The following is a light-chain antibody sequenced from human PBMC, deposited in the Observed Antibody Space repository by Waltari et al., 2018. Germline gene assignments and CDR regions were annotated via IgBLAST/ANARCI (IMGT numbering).Light chain of an antibody. CDR1: QDISSW. V-gene: IGKV1D-12*01. Sequence: DIQMTQSPSSVSASVGERVTITCRASQDISSWLAWYQQGPGKAPKLLIYAASNLQSGVPSRFSGSGSGTDFTLTISSLQPEDFATYYCQQANSFPPGFTFGGGTKVEIK. CDR2: AAS. J-gene: IGKJ4*01. CDR3: QQANSFPPGFT.